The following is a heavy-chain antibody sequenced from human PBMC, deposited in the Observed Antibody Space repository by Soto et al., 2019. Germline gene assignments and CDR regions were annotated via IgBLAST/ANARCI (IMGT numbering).Heavy chain of an antibody. J-gene: IGHJ6*02. V-gene: IGHV4-39*01. D-gene: IGHD3-9*01. Sequence: KASETLSLTCTVSGGSISSSSYYWGWIRQPPGKGLEWIGSIYYSGSTYYNPSLKSRVTISVDTSKNQFSLKLSSVTAADTAVYYCASKGATYYDILTGYYKKEKTRGYYYYGMDVWGQGTTVTVSS. CDR2: IYYSGST. CDR1: GGSISSSSYY. CDR3: ASKGATYYDILTGYYKKEKTRGYYYYGMDV.